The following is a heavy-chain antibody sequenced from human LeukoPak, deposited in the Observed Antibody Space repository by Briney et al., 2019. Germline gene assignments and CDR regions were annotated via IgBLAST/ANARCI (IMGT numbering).Heavy chain of an antibody. V-gene: IGHV3-23*01. J-gene: IGHJ4*02. CDR3: AEDPRGSASGSYSLSHRANDC. Sequence: GGSLRLSCAASGFTFSSYAMSWVRQTPGKGLEWVSSISDRKVNTYYADSVKGRFTISRDNSKNTLYLQMNSLRAEDTAVYYCAEDPRGSASGSYSLSHRANDCWGQRTLVTASS. CDR1: GFTFSSYA. CDR2: ISDRKVNT. D-gene: IGHD1-26*01.